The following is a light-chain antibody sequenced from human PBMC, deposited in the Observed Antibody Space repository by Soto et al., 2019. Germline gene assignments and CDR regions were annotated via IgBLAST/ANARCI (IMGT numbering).Light chain of an antibody. J-gene: IGKJ1*01. V-gene: IGKV3-20*01. CDR2: GAS. CDR3: QQYGSSPWT. CDR1: QSVSSY. Sequence: ETVLTQSPATLSLSPGERATLSCRASQSVSSYLAWYQQKPGQAPRLLIYGASSRATGIPDRFSGSGSGSDFTLTISRLEPEDFAVYYCQQYGSSPWTSGQGTKVDIK.